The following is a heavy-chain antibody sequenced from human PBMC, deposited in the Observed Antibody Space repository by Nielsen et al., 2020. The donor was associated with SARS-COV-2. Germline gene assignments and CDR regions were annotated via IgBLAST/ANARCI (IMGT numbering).Heavy chain of an antibody. J-gene: IGHJ3*02. CDR1: GFTFSDFW. CDR2: IKNIPDSNPA. V-gene: IGHV3-72*01. Sequence: GESLKISCAASGFTFSDFWMSWVRQAPGKGLEWVGRIKNIPDSNPANYAASVKGRFTISRDDSDNSLFLQMNSLTVEDTAVYYCARDNWAALDIWGQGTMVTVSS. D-gene: IGHD3-16*01. CDR3: ARDNWAALDI.